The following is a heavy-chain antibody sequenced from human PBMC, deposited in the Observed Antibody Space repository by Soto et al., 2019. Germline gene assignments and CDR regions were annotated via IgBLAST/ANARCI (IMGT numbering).Heavy chain of an antibody. Sequence: ASVKVSCKVSGYTLTELSMHWVREAPGKGLEWMGGFDPEDGETIYAQKFQGRVTMTEDTSTDTAYMELSSLRSEDTAVYYCATPLQFGELFFDYWGQGTLVTVSS. V-gene: IGHV1-24*01. D-gene: IGHD3-10*01. CDR2: FDPEDGET. CDR3: ATPLQFGELFFDY. CDR1: GYTLTELS. J-gene: IGHJ4*02.